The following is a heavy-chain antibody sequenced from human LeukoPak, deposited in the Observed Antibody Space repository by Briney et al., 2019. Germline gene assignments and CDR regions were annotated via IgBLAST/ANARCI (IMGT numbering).Heavy chain of an antibody. V-gene: IGHV4-39*01. CDR2: IYYSGST. Sequence: SETLSLTCTVSGGSISSSSYYWGWIRQPPGKGLEWIGSIYYSGSTYYNPSLKSRVTISVDTSKNQFSLKLSSVTAADTAVYYCARHAHSSGYYYSFDYWGQGTLVTVSS. J-gene: IGHJ4*02. D-gene: IGHD3-22*01. CDR3: ARHAHSSGYYYSFDY. CDR1: GGSISSSSYY.